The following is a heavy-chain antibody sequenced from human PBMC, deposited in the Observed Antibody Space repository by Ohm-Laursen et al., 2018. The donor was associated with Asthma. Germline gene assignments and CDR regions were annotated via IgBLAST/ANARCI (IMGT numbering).Heavy chain of an antibody. J-gene: IGHJ4*02. D-gene: IGHD3-10*01. CDR2: ISTASSFI. CDR3: AREDYYGSGSCDS. Sequence: SLRLSCAAFGYTFSRYSIHWVRQIPGKGLEWVASISTASSFIYYADSVRGRFTTSRDNARNSVYLHMNSLRVEDTAVYYCAREDYYGSGSCDSWGQGTLVTVSS. V-gene: IGHV3-21*01. CDR1: GYTFSRYS.